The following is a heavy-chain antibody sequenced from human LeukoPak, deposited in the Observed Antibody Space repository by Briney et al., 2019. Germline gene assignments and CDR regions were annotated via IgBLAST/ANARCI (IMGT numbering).Heavy chain of an antibody. CDR2: INPNSGGT. J-gene: IGHJ5*02. CDR1: GYTFTGYY. D-gene: IGHD5-18*01. Sequence: ASVKVSCKASGYTFTGYYMHWVRQAPGQGLEWMGWINPNSGGTNYAQKFQGRVTTTRDTSISTAYMERSRLRSDDTAVYYCAREGYSRSWFDPWGQGTLVTVSS. V-gene: IGHV1-2*02. CDR3: AREGYSRSWFDP.